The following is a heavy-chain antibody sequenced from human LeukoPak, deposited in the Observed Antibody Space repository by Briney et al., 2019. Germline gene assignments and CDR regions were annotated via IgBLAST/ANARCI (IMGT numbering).Heavy chain of an antibody. CDR3: TRVHGNSSFDP. Sequence: ASVKVSCKTSGYIFIGYYIFWVRQAPGKGLEWMGWINPNTGGTKYAQLFQGRVTMTRDTSISTVYMTLSRLTSADTAVYYCTRVHGNSSFDPWGQGTLVTVSS. CDR2: INPNTGGT. CDR1: GYIFIGYY. D-gene: IGHD2-21*01. V-gene: IGHV1-2*02. J-gene: IGHJ5*02.